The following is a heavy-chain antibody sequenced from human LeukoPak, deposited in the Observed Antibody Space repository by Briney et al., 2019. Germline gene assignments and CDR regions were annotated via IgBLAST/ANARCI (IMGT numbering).Heavy chain of an antibody. CDR1: GFTFSNYA. CDR2: ISSSSSYI. D-gene: IGHD5-18*01. J-gene: IGHJ6*02. V-gene: IGHV3-21*01. CDR3: ARLGGYSYGFPKGGYYYYGMDV. Sequence: GESLRLSCAASGFTFSNYAMTWVRQAPGKGLEWVSSISSSSSYIYYADSVKGRFTISRDNAKNSLYLQMNSLRAEDTAVYYCARLGGYSYGFPKGGYYYYGMDVWGQGTTVTVSS.